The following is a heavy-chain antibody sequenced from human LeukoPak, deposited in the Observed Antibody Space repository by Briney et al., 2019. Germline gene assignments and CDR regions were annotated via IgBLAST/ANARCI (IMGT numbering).Heavy chain of an antibody. D-gene: IGHD2-15*01. Sequence: GGSLRLSCAASGFTCSSYSMAWVRQAPGKGLEWVSSISSGSTSIYYADSLKGRFTISRDNAENSLYLQMNSLRVEDTAIYYCARVSSTSTPSYNFDYWGQGTLVTVSS. CDR2: ISSGSTSI. V-gene: IGHV3-21*01. CDR1: GFTCSSYS. J-gene: IGHJ4*02. CDR3: ARVSSTSTPSYNFDY.